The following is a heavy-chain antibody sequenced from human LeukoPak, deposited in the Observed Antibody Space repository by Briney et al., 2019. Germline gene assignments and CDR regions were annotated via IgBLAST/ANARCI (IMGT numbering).Heavy chain of an antibody. CDR3: ARGLEGAGRGWFDP. V-gene: IGHV4-34*01. Sequence: SETLSLTCAVHGGSFSGYYWSWIRQPPGKGLEWIGEINHSGSTNYNPSLKSRVTISVDTSKNQFSLKLSSVTAADTAVYYCARGLEGAGRGWFDPWGQGTLVTVSS. D-gene: IGHD1-26*01. J-gene: IGHJ5*02. CDR1: GGSFSGYY. CDR2: INHSGST.